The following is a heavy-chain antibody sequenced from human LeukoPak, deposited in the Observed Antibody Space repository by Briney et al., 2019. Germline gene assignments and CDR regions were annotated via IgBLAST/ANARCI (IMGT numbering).Heavy chain of an antibody. CDR1: GFTFSSYE. CDR3: ARDRGNQRGYYYYYMDV. Sequence: GGSLRLSCVVSGFTFSSYEMNWVRQAPGKGLEWVSYISSSGSTIYYADSVKGRFTISRDNAKNSLYLQMNSLRAEDTAVYYCARDRGNQRGYYYYYMDVWGKGTTVTVSS. V-gene: IGHV3-48*03. J-gene: IGHJ6*03. D-gene: IGHD1-14*01. CDR2: ISSSGSTI.